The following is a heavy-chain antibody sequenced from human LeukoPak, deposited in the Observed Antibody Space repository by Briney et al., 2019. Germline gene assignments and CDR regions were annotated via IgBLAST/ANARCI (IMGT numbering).Heavy chain of an antibody. J-gene: IGHJ4*02. D-gene: IGHD3-22*01. Sequence: GGSLRLSCAASGFTFTTYAMSWVRQAPGKGLEWVSGISGGSGGSRYYAESVRGRFTISRDNSKNTLYLQMNSLRAEDTAVYYCAKPGLTYYYDSSGNWGFFDYWGQGTLVTVSS. CDR3: AKPGLTYYYDSSGNWGFFDY. V-gene: IGHV3-23*01. CDR2: ISGGSGGSR. CDR1: GFTFTTYA.